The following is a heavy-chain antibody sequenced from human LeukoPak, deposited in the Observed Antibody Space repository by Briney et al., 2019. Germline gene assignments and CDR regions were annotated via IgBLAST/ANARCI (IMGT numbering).Heavy chain of an antibody. J-gene: IGHJ4*02. CDR2: ISSSSSTI. Sequence: GGSLRLSCAASGFTFSSYSMNWVRQAPGKGLEWVSYISSSSSTIYYAASVKGRFTISRDNAKNPLYLQMNSLRAEDTAVYYCAREEVATIIDYWGQGTLVTVSS. D-gene: IGHD5-12*01. V-gene: IGHV3-48*01. CDR1: GFTFSSYS. CDR3: AREEVATIIDY.